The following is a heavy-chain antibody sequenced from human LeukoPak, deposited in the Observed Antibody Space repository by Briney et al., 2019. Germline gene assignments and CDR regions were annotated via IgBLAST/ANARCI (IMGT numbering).Heavy chain of an antibody. J-gene: IGHJ4*02. CDR3: AREVEPRGYNYAYVAN. CDR1: GFTLSNYW. Sequence: PGGSLRPSCEGSGFTLSNYWMSWVRRAPGKGLEWVANIRADGGEKYHLDSVEGRFTISRDNGKNSLYLQMSGLRVEDTAVYYCAREVEPRGYNYAYVANWGQGTLVTVSS. D-gene: IGHD3-16*01. V-gene: IGHV3-7*01. CDR2: IRADGGEK.